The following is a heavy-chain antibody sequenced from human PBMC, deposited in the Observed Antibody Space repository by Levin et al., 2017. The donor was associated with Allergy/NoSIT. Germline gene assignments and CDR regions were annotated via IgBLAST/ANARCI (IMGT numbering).Heavy chain of an antibody. Sequence: ASETLSLTCAVYGGSYSGYYWSWIRQPPGKGLEWIGEINHSGSTNYNPSLKSRVTISVDTSKNQFSLKLSSVTAADTAVYYCARGRITMVRGALHYFDYWGQGTLVTVSS. CDR2: INHSGST. CDR3: ARGRITMVRGALHYFDY. D-gene: IGHD3-10*01. J-gene: IGHJ4*02. V-gene: IGHV4-34*01. CDR1: GGSYSGYY.